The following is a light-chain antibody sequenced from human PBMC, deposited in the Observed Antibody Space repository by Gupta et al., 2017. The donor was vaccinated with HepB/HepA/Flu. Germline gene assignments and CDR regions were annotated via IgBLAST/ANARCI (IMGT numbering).Light chain of an antibody. V-gene: IGKV3-15*01. CDR1: RSVSSN. CDR2: GAS. CDR3: QQCHNWPALT. Sequence: EIVMTQSPATLSVSPGERATLSCRASRSVSSNLAWYQQKPGQAPRLLIYGASTRATAIPARFSGSGYGTEFTLTISSLHSEDFAVYYCQQCHNWPALTFGGGTKVEIK. J-gene: IGKJ4*01.